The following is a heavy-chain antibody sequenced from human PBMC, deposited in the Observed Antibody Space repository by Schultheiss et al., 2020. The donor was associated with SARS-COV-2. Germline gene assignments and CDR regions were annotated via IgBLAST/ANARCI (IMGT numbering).Heavy chain of an antibody. CDR3: ARNAIAVAGLHYYYYGMDV. D-gene: IGHD6-19*01. Sequence: ASVKVSCKASGYTFTGYYMHWVRQAPGQGLEWMGWINPNSGGTNYAQKFQGRVTMTRDTSISTAYMELSRLRSDDTAVYYCARNAIAVAGLHYYYYGMDVWGQGTTVTVSS. CDR1: GYTFTGYY. V-gene: IGHV1-2*02. J-gene: IGHJ6*02. CDR2: INPNSGGT.